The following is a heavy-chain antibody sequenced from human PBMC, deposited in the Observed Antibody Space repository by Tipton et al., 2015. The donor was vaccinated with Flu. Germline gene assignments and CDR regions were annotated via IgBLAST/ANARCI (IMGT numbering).Heavy chain of an antibody. CDR3: SRDLQSWTYYGPYF. CDR2: IRAKAYGGTA. J-gene: IGHJ4*02. Sequence: SLRLSCITSGFPFGDYAISWVRQAPGRGLEWVGFIRAKAYGGTAEYAASVEGRFTFLRDDSQSIAYLHMNSLKTEDTAVYYCSRDLQSWTYYGPYFWGQGILVTVSS. D-gene: IGHD1-26*01. CDR1: GFPFGDYA. V-gene: IGHV3-49*04.